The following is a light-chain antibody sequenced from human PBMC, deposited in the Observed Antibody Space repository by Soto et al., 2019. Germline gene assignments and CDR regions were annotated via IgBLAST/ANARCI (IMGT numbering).Light chain of an antibody. V-gene: IGLV2-11*01. CDR1: SSDVGDYIY. CDR3: CSYAGSYTLV. CDR2: DVS. J-gene: IGLJ2*01. Sequence: QSALTQPRSVSGSPGQSVNLSCTGTSSDVGDYIYVSWYQQHPGKAPKLMIYDVSKRPSGVPDRFSGSKSGNTASLTISGLQAEDEADYYCCSYAGSYTLVFGGGTKLTVL.